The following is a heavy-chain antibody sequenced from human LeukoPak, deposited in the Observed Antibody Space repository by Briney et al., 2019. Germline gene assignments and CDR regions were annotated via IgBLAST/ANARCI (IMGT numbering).Heavy chain of an antibody. D-gene: IGHD3-3*01. V-gene: IGHV4-59*01. J-gene: IGHJ5*02. Sequence: SETLSLTCTVSGGSISSYYGTWIRQPPGEGLEWIGNIYYNGNTNYNPSLKSRVTMSVDTSNNHFSLRLSSVTAADTAVYYCARGTLRFLEWSGFDPWGQGTLVTVSS. CDR2: IYYNGNT. CDR1: GGSISSYY. CDR3: ARGTLRFLEWSGFDP.